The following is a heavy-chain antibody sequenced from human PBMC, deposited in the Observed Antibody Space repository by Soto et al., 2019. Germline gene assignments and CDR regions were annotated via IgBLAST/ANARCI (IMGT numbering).Heavy chain of an antibody. J-gene: IGHJ6*02. CDR1: GFTFSSYA. D-gene: IGHD1-26*01. CDR2: ISGSGGST. Sequence: GGSLRLSCAASGFTFSSYAMSWVRQAPGKGLEWVSAISGSGGSTYYADSVKGRFTISRDNSKNTLYLQMNSLRAEDTAVYYCAKERTVGATLRFGMDVWGQGTTVTVSS. V-gene: IGHV3-23*01. CDR3: AKERTVGATLRFGMDV.